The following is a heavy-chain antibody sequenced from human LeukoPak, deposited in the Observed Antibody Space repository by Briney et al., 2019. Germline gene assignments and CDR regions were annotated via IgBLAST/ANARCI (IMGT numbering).Heavy chain of an antibody. V-gene: IGHV3-23*01. J-gene: IGHJ4*02. CDR2: ISGSGGST. CDR1: GFTFSRYA. CDR3: AKISAMIVVVRFDY. Sequence: GGSLRLSCAASGFTFSRYAMSWVRQAPGKGLEWVSAISGSGGSTYYADSVKGRFTISRDNSKNTLYLQMNSLRAEDTAVYYCAKISAMIVVVRFDYWGQGTLVTVSS. D-gene: IGHD3-22*01.